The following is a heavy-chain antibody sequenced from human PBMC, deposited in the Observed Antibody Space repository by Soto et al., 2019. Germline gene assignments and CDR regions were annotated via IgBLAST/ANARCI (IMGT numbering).Heavy chain of an antibody. J-gene: IGHJ4*02. V-gene: IGHV6-1*01. CDR1: DSSVSSNSDA. CDR2: TYYRSKWFN. D-gene: IGHD3-16*01. CDR3: VRGDQGFDY. Sequence: SQTMPITCTRSDSSVSSNSDAWNRNRQFPSRGLEWLGRTYYRSKWFNNYALSVKSRITINPDTSKNQFSLQLNSVTPEDTAVYYCVRGDQGFDYWGQGTLVTVSS.